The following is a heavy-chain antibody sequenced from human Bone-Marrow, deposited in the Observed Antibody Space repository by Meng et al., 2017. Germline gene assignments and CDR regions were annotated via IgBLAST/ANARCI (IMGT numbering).Heavy chain of an antibody. CDR2: ISYDGSNK. Sequence: GESLKTSCAASGFTFSSYAMHWVRQAPGKGLEWVAVISYDGSNKYYADSVKGRFTISRDNSKNTLYLQMNSLRAEDTAVYYCARERIDVHYYDSSGYYYGMDVWGQGTTVTVSS. CDR1: GFTFSSYA. D-gene: IGHD3-22*01. V-gene: IGHV3-30*01. CDR3: ARERIDVHYYDSSGYYYGMDV. J-gene: IGHJ6*02.